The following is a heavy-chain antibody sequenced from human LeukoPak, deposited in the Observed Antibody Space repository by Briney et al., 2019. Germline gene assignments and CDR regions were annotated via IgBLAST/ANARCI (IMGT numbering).Heavy chain of an antibody. V-gene: IGHV1-69*04. Sequence: SVKVSCKASGGTFSSYAISWVRQAPGQGLEWMGRIIPILGIANYAQKFQGRVTITADKSTSTAYMELSSLRSGDTAVYYCARDLMATIVGEFVNWFDPWGQGTLVTVSS. D-gene: IGHD5-24*01. CDR2: IIPILGIA. CDR1: GGTFSSYA. J-gene: IGHJ5*02. CDR3: ARDLMATIVGEFVNWFDP.